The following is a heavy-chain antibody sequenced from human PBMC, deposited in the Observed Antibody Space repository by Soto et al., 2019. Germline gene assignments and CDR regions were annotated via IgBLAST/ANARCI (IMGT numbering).Heavy chain of an antibody. V-gene: IGHV3-23*01. CDR2: ISGSGGST. Sequence: EVQLLESGGGLVQPGGSLRLSCAASGFTFSSYAMSWVRQAPGKGLEWVSAISGSGGSTYYADSVKGRFTISRDNSKNTLYLQMNSLRAEDTAVYYCAKDGVYSSDNYLEWLDFDYWGQGTLVTVSS. CDR3: AKDGVYSSDNYLEWLDFDY. D-gene: IGHD6-19*01. CDR1: GFTFSSYA. J-gene: IGHJ4*02.